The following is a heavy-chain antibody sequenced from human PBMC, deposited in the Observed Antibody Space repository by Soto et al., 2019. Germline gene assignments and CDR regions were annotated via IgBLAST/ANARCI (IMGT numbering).Heavy chain of an antibody. J-gene: IGHJ6*02. V-gene: IGHV4-31*03. Sequence: PXEALSLPCTVSGGSIRSGGYYWSWIRQHPGKGLEWIGYIYYSGRTHYNPSLRGRVSISVDTSKNQFSLKLSSVTAADTAVYYCARGIVVVAAAIWEGMDVWGQGTTVTVSS. CDR3: ARGIVVVAAAIWEGMDV. CDR2: IYYSGRT. CDR1: GGSIRSGGYY. D-gene: IGHD2-2*01.